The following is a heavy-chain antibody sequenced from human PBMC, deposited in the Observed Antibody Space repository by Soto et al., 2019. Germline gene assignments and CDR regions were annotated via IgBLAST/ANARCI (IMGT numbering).Heavy chain of an antibody. CDR1: GGSISSGDYY. CDR3: ARVVGQWLVRTNYFDY. J-gene: IGHJ4*02. V-gene: IGHV4-30-4*01. D-gene: IGHD6-19*01. CDR2: IYYSGST. Sequence: QVQLQESGPGLVKPSQTLSLTCTVSGGSISSGDYYWSWIRQPPGKGLEWIGYIYYSGSTYYNPSLKSRVTISVDTSTNQFSLKLSSVTAADTAVYYCARVVGQWLVRTNYFDYWGQGTLVTVSS.